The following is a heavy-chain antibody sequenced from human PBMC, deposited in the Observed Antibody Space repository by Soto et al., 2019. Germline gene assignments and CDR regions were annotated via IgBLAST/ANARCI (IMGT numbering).Heavy chain of an antibody. CDR1: GGSITSGGYS. D-gene: IGHD6-6*01. V-gene: IGHV4-31*03. CDR2: IYYSGST. CDR3: ARAGHSSSSEGANWFDP. Sequence: QVQLQESGPGLVKPSQTLSLTCLFSGGSITSGGYSWSWFGQNQGTGLGWIGYIYYSGSTYLNPSLKIRLTISVDTSKNQFALQLSSVTAADTAVYYCARAGHSSSSEGANWFDPWGQGTLVTVSS. J-gene: IGHJ5*02.